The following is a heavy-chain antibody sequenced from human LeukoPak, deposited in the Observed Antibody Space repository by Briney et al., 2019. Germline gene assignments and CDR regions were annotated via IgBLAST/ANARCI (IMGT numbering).Heavy chain of an antibody. D-gene: IGHD2/OR15-2a*01. CDR2: IKADGSGT. J-gene: IGHJ6*02. Sequence: GGSLRLSCAASGVTIGPYAMYWVRQGPGRGLEWVSVIKADGSGTFYTASVKCRFTISRDNSKNSLYLQMNRLTSEDTALYYCATWAFYHNLDVWGQGTTVIVSS. V-gene: IGHV3-43*02. CDR1: GVTIGPYA. CDR3: ATWAFYHNLDV.